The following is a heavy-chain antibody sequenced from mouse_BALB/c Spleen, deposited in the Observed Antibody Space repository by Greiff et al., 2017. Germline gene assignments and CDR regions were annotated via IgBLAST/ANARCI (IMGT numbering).Heavy chain of an antibody. CDR1: GFTFSDYY. J-gene: IGHJ4*01. Sequence: DVMLVESGGGLVKPGGSLKLSCAASGFTFSDYYMYWVRQTPEKRLEWVATISDGGSYTYYPDSVKGRFTISRDNAKNNLYLQMSSLKSEDTAMYYCARGRIYYYGSSHYAMDYWGQGTSVTVSS. CDR2: ISDGGSYT. CDR3: ARGRIYYYGSSHYAMDY. D-gene: IGHD1-1*01. V-gene: IGHV5-4*02.